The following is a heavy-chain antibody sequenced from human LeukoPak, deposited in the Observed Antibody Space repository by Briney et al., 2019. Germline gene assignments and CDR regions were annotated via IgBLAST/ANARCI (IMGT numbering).Heavy chain of an antibody. V-gene: IGHV4-39*01. D-gene: IGHD1-1*01. CDR2: IYYIGSP. J-gene: IGHJ4*02. CDR1: GGSISNSGYY. CDR3: ARGPRYDWNDGFDY. Sequence: SETLSLTCTVSGGSISNSGYYWGWIRQPPGKGLEAIGVIYYIGSPYYDPSLKSRVTMSVDTSKNQFSLKLKSVTAADAAVYYCARGPRYDWNDGFDYWGQGTLVTVSS.